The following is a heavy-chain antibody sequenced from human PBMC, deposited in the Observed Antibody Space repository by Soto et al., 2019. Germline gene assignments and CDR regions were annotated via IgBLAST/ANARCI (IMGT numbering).Heavy chain of an antibody. CDR1: GGSFSGYY. V-gene: IGHV4-34*01. CDR3: ARDQYYYDSSGSPGAFDI. J-gene: IGHJ3*02. Sequence: SETLSLTCAVYGGSFSGYYWSWIRQPPGKGLEWIGEINHSGSTNYNPSLKSRVTISVDTSKNQFSLKLSSVTAADTAVYYCARDQYYYDSSGSPGAFDIWGQGTMVTVSS. D-gene: IGHD3-22*01. CDR2: INHSGST.